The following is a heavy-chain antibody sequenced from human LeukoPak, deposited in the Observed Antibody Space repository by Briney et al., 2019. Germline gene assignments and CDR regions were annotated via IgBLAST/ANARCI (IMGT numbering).Heavy chain of an antibody. CDR2: IYYSGST. D-gene: IGHD3-10*01. Sequence: SETLSLTCTVSGDSITGYYWSWVRQPPGKGLQWIGYIYYSGSTNYSPSLSSRVSMSVDMSKNQFSLKLSSLTATDTAVYYCARHGGSGSYYNWFDPWGQGTLVTVSS. CDR3: ARHGGSGSYYNWFDP. J-gene: IGHJ5*02. V-gene: IGHV4-59*08. CDR1: GDSITGYY.